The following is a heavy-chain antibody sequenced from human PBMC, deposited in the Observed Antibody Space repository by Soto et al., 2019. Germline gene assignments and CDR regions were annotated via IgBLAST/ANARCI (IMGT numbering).Heavy chain of an antibody. CDR1: GFSPSATGVG. CDR2: IYWDDDK. CDR3: AHRTNDSYFKY. V-gene: IGHV2-5*02. J-gene: IGHJ4*02. Sequence: QITLKKSGPTLVKPTQTLTLTCTFSGFSPSATGVGVAWIRQPPGKALEWLALIYWDDDKRYSPSLKSRLTITQDTSKNQVVLTMTNMDPVDTGTYYCAHRTNDSYFKYWGQGTLVTVSS.